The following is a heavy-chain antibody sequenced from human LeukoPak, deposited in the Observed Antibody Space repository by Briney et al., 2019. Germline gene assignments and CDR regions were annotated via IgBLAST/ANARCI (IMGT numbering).Heavy chain of an antibody. Sequence: GASVKVSYKPLTRTFTYWMGNWVRHSPGQGLEWMGRIIPIIGTPDNAQKFQGRVTISADESTSTVYMELGSVNSEDTAMYYGARERYSYMAGRAAGNSQHRRQVTLVSVSS. CDR2: IIPIIGTP. V-gene: IGHV1-69*08. J-gene: IGHJ1*01. D-gene: IGHD2-15*01. CDR1: TRTFTYWM. CDR3: ARERYSYMAGRAAGNSQH.